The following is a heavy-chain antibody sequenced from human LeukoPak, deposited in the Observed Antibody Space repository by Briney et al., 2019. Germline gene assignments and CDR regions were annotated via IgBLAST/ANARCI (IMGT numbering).Heavy chain of an antibody. CDR2: ISYDGSNK. CDR3: AKDAKYYDFWSGYYNL. Sequence: GGSLRLSCAASEFTFSSYGMHWVRQAPGKGLEWVAVISYDGSNKYYADSVKGRFTISRDNSKNTLYLQMNSLRAEDTAVYYCAKDAKYYDFWSGYYNLWGQGTLVTVSS. CDR1: EFTFSSYG. V-gene: IGHV3-30*18. J-gene: IGHJ5*02. D-gene: IGHD3-3*01.